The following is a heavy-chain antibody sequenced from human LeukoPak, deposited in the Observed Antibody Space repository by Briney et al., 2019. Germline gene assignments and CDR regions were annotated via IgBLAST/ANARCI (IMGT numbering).Heavy chain of an antibody. Sequence: ASVKVSCKASGYTFTSYGINWVRQAPGQGLEWMGWISGHDGHTNYVQKMQGRVTMTTDTSTNTAYMELRNLTSDDTAVYYCARGPGIAVAGVFDYWGRGSLVTVSS. J-gene: IGHJ4*02. V-gene: IGHV1-18*04. CDR2: ISGHDGHT. CDR1: GYTFTSYG. CDR3: ARGPGIAVAGVFDY. D-gene: IGHD6-19*01.